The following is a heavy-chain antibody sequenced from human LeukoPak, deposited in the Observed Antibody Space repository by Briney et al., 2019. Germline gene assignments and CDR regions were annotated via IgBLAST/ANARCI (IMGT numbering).Heavy chain of an antibody. CDR1: GNTFTSYG. V-gene: IGHV1-18*01. J-gene: IGHJ3*02. CDR2: ISAYNGNT. D-gene: IGHD3-22*01. Sequence: ASVKVSCKASGNTFTSYGISWVRQAPGQGLEWMGWISAYNGNTNYAQKLQGRVTMTTDTSTSTAYMELRSLRSDDTAVYYCARGLGYYDTRGAFDIWGQGTMVTVSS. CDR3: ARGLGYYDTRGAFDI.